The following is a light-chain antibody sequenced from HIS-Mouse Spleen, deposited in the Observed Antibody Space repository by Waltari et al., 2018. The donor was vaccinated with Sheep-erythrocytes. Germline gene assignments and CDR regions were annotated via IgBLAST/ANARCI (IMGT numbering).Light chain of an antibody. CDR2: EVS. V-gene: IGLV2-8*01. J-gene: IGLJ3*02. CDR1: SSDVGGYNY. CDR3: SSYAGSNNWV. Sequence: QSALTQPPSASGSPGQSVTISCTGTSSDVGGYNYVSWYQQHPGKAPNPMIYEVSKRPSGVPYRFSGSKSGNTPPLTVSGLQAEDEADYYCSSYAGSNNWVFGGGTKLTVL.